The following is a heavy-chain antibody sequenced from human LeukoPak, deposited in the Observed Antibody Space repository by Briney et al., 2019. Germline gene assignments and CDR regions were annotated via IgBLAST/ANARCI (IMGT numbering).Heavy chain of an antibody. CDR3: ASLEWFGEQAFDI. CDR1: GGTFSSYA. D-gene: IGHD3-10*01. V-gene: IGHV1-69*13. J-gene: IGHJ3*02. CDR2: ITPIFGTA. Sequence: ASVKVSCKASGGTFSSYAISWVRQAPGQGLEWMGGITPIFGTANYAQKFQGRVTITADESTSTAYMELSSLRSEDTAVYYCASLEWFGEQAFDIWGQGTMVTVSS.